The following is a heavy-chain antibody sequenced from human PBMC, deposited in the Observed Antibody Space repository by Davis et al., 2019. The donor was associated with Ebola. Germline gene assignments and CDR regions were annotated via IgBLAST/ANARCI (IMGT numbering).Heavy chain of an antibody. J-gene: IGHJ4*02. V-gene: IGHV4-39*01. CDR1: GGSISSSSYY. CDR3: ARLGVVLDY. CDR2: IYYSGST. D-gene: IGHD3-3*01. Sequence: MPSETLSLTCTVSGGSISSSSYYWGWIRQPPGKGLEWIGSIYYSGSTYYNPSLKSRVTISVDTSKNQFSLKLSSVTAADTAVYYCARLGVVLDYWGQGTLVTVSS.